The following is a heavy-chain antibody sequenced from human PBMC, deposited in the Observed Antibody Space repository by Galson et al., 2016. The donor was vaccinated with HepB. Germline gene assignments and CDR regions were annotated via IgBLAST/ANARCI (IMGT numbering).Heavy chain of an antibody. CDR2: VRASGNGGST. Sequence: SLRLSCAASGFTSSNYDMSWVRQAPGKGLQWVSVVRASGNGGSTHYADSVKGRFTISRDTSKNTLYLQMNSLRAEDTAVYYCAILGMYYRDTSYYFTEDFWGQGTLVTVSS. V-gene: IGHV3-23*01. CDR1: GFTSSNYD. J-gene: IGHJ4*02. CDR3: AILGMYYRDTSYYFTEDF. D-gene: IGHD2/OR15-2a*01.